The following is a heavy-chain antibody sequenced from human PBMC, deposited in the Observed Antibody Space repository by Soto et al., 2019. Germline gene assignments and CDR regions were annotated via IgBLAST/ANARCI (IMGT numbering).Heavy chain of an antibody. V-gene: IGHV1-69*12. Sequence: QVQLVQSGAEVKKPGSSVKVSCKASGGTFSSYAISWVRPAPGQGLEWMGGIIPIFGTANYAQKFQGRVTITADEAASTAYMELSSLRSEDTAVYYCARHVPAAGYYYGMDVWGQGTTVTVSS. CDR1: GGTFSSYA. J-gene: IGHJ6*02. D-gene: IGHD2-2*01. CDR2: IIPIFGTA. CDR3: ARHVPAAGYYYGMDV.